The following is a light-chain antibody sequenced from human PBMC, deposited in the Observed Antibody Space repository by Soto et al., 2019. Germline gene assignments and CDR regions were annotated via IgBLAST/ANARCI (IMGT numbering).Light chain of an antibody. CDR3: SSYTSRGV. Sequence: QSALTQPASVSGSPGQSITISCTGTSSDVGGLNYVSWYQQHPGKAPKLMIYEVSNRPSGVSNRFSGSKSGNTASLTISGLQAEDEADYYCSSYTSRGVFXTGTKVTVL. CDR2: EVS. J-gene: IGLJ1*01. V-gene: IGLV2-14*01. CDR1: SSDVGGLNY.